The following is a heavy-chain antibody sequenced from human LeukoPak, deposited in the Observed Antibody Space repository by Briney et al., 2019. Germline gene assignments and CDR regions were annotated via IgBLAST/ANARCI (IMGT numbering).Heavy chain of an antibody. J-gene: IGHJ5*02. CDR2: ISGSGGST. V-gene: IGHV3-23*01. CDR1: GFTFSSYA. CDR3: AKDLGYSSGWSPGNWFDP. D-gene: IGHD6-19*01. Sequence: GGSLRLSCAASGFTFSSYAMSWVRQAPGKGLEWVSAISGSGGSTYYADSVKGRFTISRDNSKNTLYLQMNSLRAEDTAVYYCAKDLGYSSGWSPGNWFDPWGQGTLVTVSS.